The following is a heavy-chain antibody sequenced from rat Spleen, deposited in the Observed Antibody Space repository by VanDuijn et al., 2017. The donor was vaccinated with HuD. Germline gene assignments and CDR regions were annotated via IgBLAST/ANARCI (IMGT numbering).Heavy chain of an antibody. CDR1: GFSLPTNS. CDR3: TCDGYY. Sequence: QVQLRESGPGLVQPSQTLSLTCTGSGFSLPTNSVHWIRHPPGKGLEWMGGIWDDETTDYHSALKSRLSVTKDTSKSQVFIRMNSLQIDDTAIYFCTCDGYYWGQGVMVTVSS. CDR2: IWDDETT. D-gene: IGHD1-12*03. J-gene: IGHJ2*01. V-gene: IGHV2-1*01.